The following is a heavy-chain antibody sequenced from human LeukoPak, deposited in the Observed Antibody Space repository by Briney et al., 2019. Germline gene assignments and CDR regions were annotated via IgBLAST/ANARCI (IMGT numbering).Heavy chain of an antibody. J-gene: IGHJ4*02. CDR1: GYTFTNYG. D-gene: IGHD3-22*01. V-gene: IGHV1-18*01. CDR2: ISAYNGNT. CDR3: AREHGSSGSPTYYFDY. Sequence: ASVKVSCKASGYTFTNYGISWVRQAPGQGLEWMGWISAYNGNTNYAQKLQGRVTMTTDTSTSTAYMELRSLRSDDTAVYYRAREHGSSGSPTYYFDYWGQGTLVTVSS.